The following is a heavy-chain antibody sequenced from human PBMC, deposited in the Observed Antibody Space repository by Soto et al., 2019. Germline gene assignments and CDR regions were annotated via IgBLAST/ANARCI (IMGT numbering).Heavy chain of an antibody. J-gene: IGHJ6*02. D-gene: IGHD2-21*01. CDR2: ISYDGSNK. CDR1: GFTFSSYA. CDR3: ARWYSLNGIDV. Sequence: GGSLRLSCAASGFTFSSYAMHWVRQAPGKGLEWVAVISYDGSNKYYADSVKGRFTISRDNSENTLYLQMNSLRAEDTAVYYCARWYSLNGIDVWGQGTAVTVSS. V-gene: IGHV3-30-3*01.